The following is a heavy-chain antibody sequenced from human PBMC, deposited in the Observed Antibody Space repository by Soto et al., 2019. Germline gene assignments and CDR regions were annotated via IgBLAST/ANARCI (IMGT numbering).Heavy chain of an antibody. Sequence: GSQKLSCSASGCSFSSYSMDWVRQAPGKGLEWVSSISSSSSYIYYADSVKVRFTISRDNAKNSLYLQMNSLRAEDTAVYYCARLGDAFDIWGQGTMVTVSS. D-gene: IGHD3-16*01. CDR3: ARLGDAFDI. J-gene: IGHJ3*02. CDR1: GCSFSSYS. CDR2: ISSSSSYI. V-gene: IGHV3-21*01.